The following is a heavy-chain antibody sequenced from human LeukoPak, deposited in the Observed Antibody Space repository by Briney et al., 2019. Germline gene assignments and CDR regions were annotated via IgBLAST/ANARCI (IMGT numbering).Heavy chain of an antibody. J-gene: IGHJ4*02. V-gene: IGHV4-61*02. Sequence: SETLSLTCKVSGDSVSSGLFYWTWIRQPAGKGLEWIGRLYTSGITDYNPSLKGRVTMSLEPSKNQFSLELTSVTAADTAVYFCARDISGYHKFDIWGQGALVTVSS. CDR2: LYTSGIT. CDR1: GDSVSSGLFY. D-gene: IGHD3-3*01. CDR3: ARDISGYHKFDI.